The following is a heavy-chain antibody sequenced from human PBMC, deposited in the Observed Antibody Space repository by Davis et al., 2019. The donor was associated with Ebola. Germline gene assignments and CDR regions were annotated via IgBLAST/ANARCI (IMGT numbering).Heavy chain of an antibody. CDR3: AREGGRYYDSSGYVFDI. CDR1: GYRFTSYY. Sequence: ASVTVSCKASGYRFTSYYMHWVRQAPGPGLEWMGIINPITGGTSYAQNFQVRVNMTRDTSTSTVYMELSSLRSEDTAVYYCAREGGRYYDSSGYVFDIWGQGTMVKVSS. J-gene: IGHJ3*02. V-gene: IGHV1-46*01. CDR2: INPITGGT. D-gene: IGHD3-22*01.